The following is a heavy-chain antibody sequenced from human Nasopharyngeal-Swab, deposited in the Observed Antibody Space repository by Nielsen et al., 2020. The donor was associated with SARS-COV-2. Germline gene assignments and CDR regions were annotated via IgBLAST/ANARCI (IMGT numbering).Heavy chain of an antibody. V-gene: IGHV3-69-1*01. D-gene: IGHD3-3*01. CDR2: ISSSSYI. CDR3: ARDRYDFWSGYYTPYYYYYGMDV. J-gene: IGHJ6*02. Sequence: WSRQPPGKGLEWVSSISSSSYIYYADSVKGRFTISRDNAKNSLYLQMNSLRAEDTAVYYCARDRYDFWSGYYTPYYYYYGMDVWGQGTTVTVSS.